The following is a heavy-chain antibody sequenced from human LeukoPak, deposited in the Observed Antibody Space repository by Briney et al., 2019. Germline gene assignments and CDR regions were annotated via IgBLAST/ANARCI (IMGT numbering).Heavy chain of an antibody. CDR1: GGSIRSYY. D-gene: IGHD2-2*01. CDR2: VYHTGST. Sequence: SETLSLTCSVSGGSIRSYYWAWIRRPPGKGLEWIGHVYHTGSTNSNPSLKSRVTISIDTSKNQFSLRLSSVTAADTAVYFCARDYSTSFLYFDLWGRGTLVTVSS. J-gene: IGHJ2*01. V-gene: IGHV4-59*01. CDR3: ARDYSTSFLYFDL.